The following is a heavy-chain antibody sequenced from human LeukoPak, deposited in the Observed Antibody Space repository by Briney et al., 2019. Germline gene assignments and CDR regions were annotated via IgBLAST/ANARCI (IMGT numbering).Heavy chain of an antibody. CDR3: ARVRSDGYDFDY. J-gene: IGHJ4*02. V-gene: IGHV3-72*01. D-gene: IGHD5-12*01. Sequence: GGSLRLSCVVSGFTFSDHYMDWVRQAPGKGLEWVGRSRNKANNYTTEYAASVKGKFTISRDDSKNSLHLQVNSLKKEDTAVYYCARVRSDGYDFDYWGQGTLVTVSS. CDR1: GFTFSDHY. CDR2: SRNKANNYTT.